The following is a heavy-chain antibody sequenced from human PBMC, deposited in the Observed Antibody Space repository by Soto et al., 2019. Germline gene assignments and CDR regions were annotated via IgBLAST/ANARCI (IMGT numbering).Heavy chain of an antibody. CDR1: GFSVSNNY. D-gene: IGHD5-12*01. Sequence: EMQLVESGGGLVQPGGSLRLSCAASGFSVSNNYMKWVRQAPGKGLEWVSLIYSGGSTYYADSVKGRFTISRDNSKNTLFLQRNSLRVEDTAVYYWARDRGYRWGQGTMVTVSS. CDR2: IYSGGST. CDR3: ARDRGYR. V-gene: IGHV3-66*01. J-gene: IGHJ3*01.